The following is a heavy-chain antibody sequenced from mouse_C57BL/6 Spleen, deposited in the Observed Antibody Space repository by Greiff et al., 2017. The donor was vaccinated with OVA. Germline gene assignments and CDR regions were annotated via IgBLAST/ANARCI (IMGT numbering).Heavy chain of an antibody. CDR3: ARPPYEDYDEGGFDY. D-gene: IGHD2-4*01. J-gene: IGHJ2*01. Sequence: EVQLQQSGPELVKPGASVKISCKASGYSFTGYYMNWVKQSPEKSLEWIGEINPSTGGTTYNQKFKAKATLTVDKSSSTAYMQLKSLTSEDSAVYYWARPPYEDYDEGGFDYWGQGTTLTVSS. CDR2: INPSTGGT. CDR1: GYSFTGYY. V-gene: IGHV1-42*01.